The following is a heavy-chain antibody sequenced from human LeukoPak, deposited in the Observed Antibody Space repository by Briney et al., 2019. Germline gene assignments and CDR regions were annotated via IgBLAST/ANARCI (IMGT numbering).Heavy chain of an antibody. CDR3: AKEYDSGGYGANFDY. CDR2: IYSDGST. V-gene: IGHV3-66*02. CDR1: GFIVSGDF. D-gene: IGHD3-10*01. J-gene: IGHJ4*02. Sequence: GGSLRLSCAASGFIVSGDFMSWVRQAPGKGLEWVSVIYSDGSTYYADSVKGRFTISRDNSRNTMYLQMDSLRAEDTAVYYCAKEYDSGGYGANFDYWGQGTLVTVSS.